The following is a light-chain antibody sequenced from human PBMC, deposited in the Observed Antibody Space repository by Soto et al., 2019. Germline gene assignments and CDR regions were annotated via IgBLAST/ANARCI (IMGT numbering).Light chain of an antibody. V-gene: IGKV3-20*01. Sequence: EIVLTQSPGALSLSPGERATLSCRASQTVGSNYLGWYQQKPGQAPRLLIYGASNRATGIPDRFSGSGSGTDFTLTISRLEPEYFGVYYCQEYGSSRTFGQGTKVEIK. CDR1: QTVGSNY. CDR3: QEYGSSRT. CDR2: GAS. J-gene: IGKJ1*01.